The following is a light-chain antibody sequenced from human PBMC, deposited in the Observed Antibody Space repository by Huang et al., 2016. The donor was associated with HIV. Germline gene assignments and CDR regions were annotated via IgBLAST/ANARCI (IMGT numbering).Light chain of an antibody. V-gene: IGKV3-15*01. CDR3: HQYNNWLLS. J-gene: IGKJ4*01. CDR1: RSVSTN. CDR2: GSS. Sequence: EIVMTQSPATLSVSPGQRVTISGRANRSVSTNVAWYQQGHGQAPRLLIYGSSTRAPVIPARFSGSGSGTDFSLTSSSLQSEDFALYYCHQYNNWLLSFGGGTRV.